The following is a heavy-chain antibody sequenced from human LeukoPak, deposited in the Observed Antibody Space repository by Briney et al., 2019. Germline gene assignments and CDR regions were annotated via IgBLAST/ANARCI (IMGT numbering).Heavy chain of an antibody. Sequence: GASVKVSCKASGYTFTSYDINWVRQATGQGLEWMGIINPSGGSTSYAQKFQGRVTMTRDTSTSTVYMELSSLRSEDTAVYYCARDRAVAAAVDYWGQGTLVTVSS. J-gene: IGHJ4*02. CDR1: GYTFTSYD. CDR3: ARDRAVAAAVDY. V-gene: IGHV1-46*01. CDR2: INPSGGST. D-gene: IGHD2-15*01.